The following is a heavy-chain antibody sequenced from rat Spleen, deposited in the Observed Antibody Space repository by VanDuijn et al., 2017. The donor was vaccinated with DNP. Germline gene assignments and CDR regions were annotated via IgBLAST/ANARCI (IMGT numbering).Heavy chain of an antibody. CDR1: GFTFSNFG. J-gene: IGHJ1*01. V-gene: IGHV5-19*01. D-gene: IGHD3-1*01. Sequence: EVQLVESGGDLVQPGRSLKLSCATSGFTFSNFGMHWLRQARTKGLEWVASISPSGDRTYYRDSVKGRFTISRDDAKSTLCLQMDMLRSEDTATFYCSTRRDGPLYWYFDFWGPGTMVTVSS. CDR3: STRRDGPLYWYFDF. CDR2: ISPSGDRT.